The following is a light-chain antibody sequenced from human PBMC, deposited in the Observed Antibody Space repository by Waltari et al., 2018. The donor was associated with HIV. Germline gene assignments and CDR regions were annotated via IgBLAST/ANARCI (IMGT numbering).Light chain of an antibody. J-gene: IGLJ2*01. CDR1: SSDVGSYNL. Sequence: QSALTQPASVSGSPGPSIPISCTGTSSDVGSYNLLSWYQQHPGKAPKLMIYEVSKRPSGVSNRFSGSKSGNTASLTISGLQAEDEADYYCCSYAGSSTFEVFGGGTKLTVL. CDR2: EVS. CDR3: CSYAGSSTFEV. V-gene: IGLV2-23*02.